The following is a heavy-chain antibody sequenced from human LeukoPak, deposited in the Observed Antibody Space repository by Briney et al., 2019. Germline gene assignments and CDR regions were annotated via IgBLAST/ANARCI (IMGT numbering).Heavy chain of an antibody. D-gene: IGHD4-11*01. V-gene: IGHV4-4*07. CDR1: GGSISCYS. J-gene: IGHJ3*02. Sequence: PSETLSLTCTVSGGSISCYSWSWIRQPAGKGLEWIGRFYTSGSTNYNPSLKSRVTMSVGTSKNQFSLKLNSVTAADTAVYYCARDDYRYNDAFDIWGQGTMVTVSS. CDR3: ARDDYRYNDAFDI. CDR2: FYTSGST.